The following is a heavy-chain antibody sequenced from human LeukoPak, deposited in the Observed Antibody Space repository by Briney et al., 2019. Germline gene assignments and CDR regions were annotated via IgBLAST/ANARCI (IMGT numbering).Heavy chain of an antibody. Sequence: SETLSLTCAVYGGSLSGYYWSWIRQPPGKGLEWIGEINHSGSTNYNPSLKSRVTISVDTSKNQLSLKLSSVTAADTAVYYCARHSRHTYCDFWSGPLDAFDIWGQGTMVTVSS. J-gene: IGHJ3*02. D-gene: IGHD3-3*01. V-gene: IGHV4-34*01. CDR3: ARHSRHTYCDFWSGPLDAFDI. CDR1: GGSLSGYY. CDR2: INHSGST.